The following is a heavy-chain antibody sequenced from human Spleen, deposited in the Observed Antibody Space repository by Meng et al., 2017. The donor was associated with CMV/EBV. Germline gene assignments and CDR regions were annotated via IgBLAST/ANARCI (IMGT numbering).Heavy chain of an antibody. CDR1: GFTFSSYV. CDR2: ISYDGNNK. CDR3: ATFRVVVAADPLSTGGGY. V-gene: IGHV3-30-3*01. J-gene: IGHJ4*02. Sequence: GGSLRLSCAASGFTFSSYVLHWVRQAPGKGLEWVALISYDGNNKYYADSVKGRITISRDNSKNTLYLQMNSLRAEDTAVYYCATFRVVVAADPLSTGGGYWGQGTLVTVSS. D-gene: IGHD2-15*01.